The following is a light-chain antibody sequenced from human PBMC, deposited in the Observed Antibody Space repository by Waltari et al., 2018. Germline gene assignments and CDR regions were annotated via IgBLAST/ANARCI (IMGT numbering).Light chain of an antibody. CDR3: QEHDKSPPWT. CDR1: QDISTW. V-gene: IGKV1-5*01. CDR2: RAS. J-gene: IGKJ1*01. Sequence: DIQMTQSPSSLSASVGDRVTITCRASQDISTWLAWYQQTPGNAPKLLIYRASILERGVPSRFSGSGSGTDFNLTSAGLQPEDFSTYFCQEHDKSPPWTFGQGTKVEL.